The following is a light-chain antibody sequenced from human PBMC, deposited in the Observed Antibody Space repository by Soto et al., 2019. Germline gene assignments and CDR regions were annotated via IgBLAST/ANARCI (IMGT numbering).Light chain of an antibody. V-gene: IGKV3-11*01. J-gene: IGKJ2*01. CDR3: QLRSSWPPYT. CDR1: QSVGTY. CDR2: DAS. Sequence: EIVLTQSPATLSLSPGEGVSLSCRASQSVGTYMAWYQHKPGQAPRLLIYDASKRATGIPARFSGSGSGTNFTFTISSLEPADFALYFCQLRSSWPPYTFAQGTKLGIK.